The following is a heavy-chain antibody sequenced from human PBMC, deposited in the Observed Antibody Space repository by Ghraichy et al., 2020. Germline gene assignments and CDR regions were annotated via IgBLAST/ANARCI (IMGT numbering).Heavy chain of an antibody. D-gene: IGHD4-23*01. Sequence: GESLNISCAASGFTFSSYSMNWVRQAPGKGLEWVSSISSSSSYIYYADSVKGRFTISRDNAKNSLYLQMNSLRAEDTAVYYCARGNSCDYWGQGTLVTVSS. V-gene: IGHV3-21*01. CDR2: ISSSSSYI. CDR3: ARGNSCDY. CDR1: GFTFSSYS. J-gene: IGHJ4*02.